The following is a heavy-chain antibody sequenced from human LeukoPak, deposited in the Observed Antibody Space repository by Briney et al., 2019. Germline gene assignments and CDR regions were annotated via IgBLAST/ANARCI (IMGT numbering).Heavy chain of an antibody. Sequence: SETLSLTXTVSGGSISSSSYYWGWIGQPPGKGLEWIGSIYYSGSTYYNPSLKSRVTISVDTSKNQFSLKLSSVTAADTAVYYCASAVLRFLELDHWGQGTLVTVSS. CDR3: ASAVLRFLELDH. CDR1: GGSISSSSYY. J-gene: IGHJ4*02. CDR2: IYYSGST. D-gene: IGHD3-3*01. V-gene: IGHV4-39*01.